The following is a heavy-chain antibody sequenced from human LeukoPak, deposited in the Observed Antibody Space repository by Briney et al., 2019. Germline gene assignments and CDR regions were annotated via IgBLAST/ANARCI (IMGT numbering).Heavy chain of an antibody. Sequence: PGRSLRLSCAASGFTFDVYAMHWVRQAPGKGLEWVSGISWNSDSIVCADSVKGRFTISRDNAKNSLYLQMNSLRAEDTALYFCAKGDYYDSSGSIDYWGQGTLVTVSS. CDR1: GFTFDVYA. CDR3: AKGDYYDSSGSIDY. V-gene: IGHV3-9*01. J-gene: IGHJ4*02. CDR2: ISWNSDSI. D-gene: IGHD3-22*01.